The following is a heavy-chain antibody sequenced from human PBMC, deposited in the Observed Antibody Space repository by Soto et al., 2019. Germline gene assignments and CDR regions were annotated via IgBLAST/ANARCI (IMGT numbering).Heavy chain of an antibody. CDR1: GFTFSSYA. J-gene: IGHJ4*02. V-gene: IGHV3-23*01. CDR2: ISGSGGST. CDR3: AKGRLGTAMATDLVY. D-gene: IGHD5-18*01. Sequence: GGSLRLSCAASGFTFSSYAMSWVRQAPGKGLEWVSAISGSGGSTYYADSVKDRFTISRDNSKNTLYLQMNSLRAEDTAVYYCAKGRLGTAMATDLVYWGQGTLVTVSS.